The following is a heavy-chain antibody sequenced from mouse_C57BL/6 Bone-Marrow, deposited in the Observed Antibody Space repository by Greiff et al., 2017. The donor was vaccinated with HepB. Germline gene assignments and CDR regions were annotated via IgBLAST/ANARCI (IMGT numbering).Heavy chain of an antibody. CDR3: AKSSLTLRLRY. D-gene: IGHD3-2*02. CDR2: IDPSDSYT. J-gene: IGHJ3*01. CDR1: GYTFTSYW. Sequence: VQLQQPGAELVKPGASVKLSCKASGYTFTSYWMQWVKQRPGQGLEWIGEIDPSDSYTNYNKKFKGKDTLTVDTSSSTAYMQSSSLTSEDAAVYYCAKSSLTLRLRYWGQGTLVTVSA. V-gene: IGHV1-50*01.